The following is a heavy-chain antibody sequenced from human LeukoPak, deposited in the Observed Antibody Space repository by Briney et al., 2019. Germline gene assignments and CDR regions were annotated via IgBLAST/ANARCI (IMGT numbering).Heavy chain of an antibody. D-gene: IGHD2-15*01. CDR3: ARLDIVVVVAAKGYYFDY. V-gene: IGHV3-7*01. Sequence: PGGSLRLSCAASGFTFSSYWMSWVRQAPGKGLEWVANIKQDGSEKYYVDSVKGRFTISRDNAKNSLYLQMNSLRAEDTAVYYCARLDIVVVVAAKGYYFDYWGQGTLVTVSS. CDR1: GFTFSSYW. CDR2: IKQDGSEK. J-gene: IGHJ4*02.